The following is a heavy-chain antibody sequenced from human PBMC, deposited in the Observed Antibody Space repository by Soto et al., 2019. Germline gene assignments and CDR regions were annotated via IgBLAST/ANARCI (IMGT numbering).Heavy chain of an antibody. CDR3: AKGWGSQQLVQSYYYYYGMDV. CDR1: GFTFDDYA. V-gene: IGHV3-9*01. CDR2: ISWNSGSI. D-gene: IGHD6-13*01. Sequence: GGSLRLSCAASGFTFDDYAMHWVRQAPGKGLEWVSGISWNSGSIGYADSVKGRFTISRDNAKNSLYLQMNRLRAEDTALYYCAKGWGSQQLVQSYYYYYGMDVWGQGTTVTVSS. J-gene: IGHJ6*02.